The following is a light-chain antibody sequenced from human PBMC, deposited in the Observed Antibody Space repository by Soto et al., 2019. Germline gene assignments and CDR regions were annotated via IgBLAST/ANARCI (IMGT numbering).Light chain of an antibody. CDR2: DAS. CDR1: QSVSSP. Sequence: EFVLTQSPATLSLSPGERATLSCRASQSVSSPLAWYQQKPGQAPRLLIHDASSRATGIPARFSGSGSGTDFTLTISSLEPEDFAVYYCQQYMHWPRTFGQGTKVDIK. CDR3: QQYMHWPRT. V-gene: IGKV3-11*01. J-gene: IGKJ1*01.